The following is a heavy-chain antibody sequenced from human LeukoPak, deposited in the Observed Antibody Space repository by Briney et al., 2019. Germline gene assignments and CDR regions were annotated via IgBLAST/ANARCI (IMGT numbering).Heavy chain of an antibody. CDR3: ARVSGLGSSNDSSGYPDY. D-gene: IGHD3-22*01. CDR1: GFTFDDYG. J-gene: IGHJ4*02. CDR2: INWNGGST. Sequence: PGGSLRLSCAASGFTFDDYGASWVRQAPGMGLEWVSGINWNGGSTGYADSVKGRFTISIDNAKNSLYLQMNSLRAEDTALYYCARVSGLGSSNDSSGYPDYWGQGTLVTVSS. V-gene: IGHV3-20*04.